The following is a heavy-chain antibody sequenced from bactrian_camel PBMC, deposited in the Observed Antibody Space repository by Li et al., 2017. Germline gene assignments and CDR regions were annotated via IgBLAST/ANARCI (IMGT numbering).Heavy chain of an antibody. Sequence: HVQLVESGGGSVQAGESLRLSCVASGYTFDKNCMGWFRQAPGKEREGVAATYTGGSTEYYADSLKGRFTISRDNAKNTVFLQMNSLKPEDTAMYYCAADFGLGGLGGGSWDYWGQGTQVTVS. V-gene: IGHV3S1*01. CDR1: GYTFDKNC. CDR3: AADFGLGGLGGGSWDY. J-gene: IGHJ4*01. D-gene: IGHD7*01. CDR2: TYTGGSTE.